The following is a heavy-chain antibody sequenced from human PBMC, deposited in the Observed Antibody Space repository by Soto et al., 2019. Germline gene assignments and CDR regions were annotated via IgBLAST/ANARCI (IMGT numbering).Heavy chain of an antibody. J-gene: IGHJ4*02. Sequence: PSETLSLTCAVSGDSINSTDWWNWVRQSPWKGLEWIGEIYHGGNIYYNPSLKSRVTISMDNSKNTVSLQMNSLRPEDTAVYYCAKDLGPDGSASYPYFWGQGTLVTVSS. D-gene: IGHD3-10*01. CDR3: AKDLGPDGSASYPYF. CDR2: IYHGGNI. CDR1: GDSINSTDW. V-gene: IGHV4-4*02.